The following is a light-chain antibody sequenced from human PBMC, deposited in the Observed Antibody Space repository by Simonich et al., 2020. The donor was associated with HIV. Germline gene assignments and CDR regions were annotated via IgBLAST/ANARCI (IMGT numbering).Light chain of an antibody. CDR2: GAS. V-gene: IGKV3-15*01. J-gene: IGKJ1*01. Sequence: EIVMTQSPATLSVSPGERASLSCRASQSVSSNLAWYQQKPGQAPRLLIYGASTRATGIPARFSGSGSGTDFTLTISSLEAEDFAVYYCQHRSNWPPTFGQGTKVDIK. CDR3: QHRSNWPPT. CDR1: QSVSSN.